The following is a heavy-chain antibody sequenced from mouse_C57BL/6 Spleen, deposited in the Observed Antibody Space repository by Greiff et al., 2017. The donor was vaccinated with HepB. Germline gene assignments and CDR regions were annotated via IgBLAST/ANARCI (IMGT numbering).Heavy chain of an antibody. CDR1: GFTFSDYG. V-gene: IGHV5-15*01. J-gene: IGHJ4*01. D-gene: IGHD1-1*01. CDR3: ARHITTVEGYAMDY. CDR2: ISNLAYSI. Sequence: EVKLMESGGGLVQPGGSLKLSCAASGFTFSDYGMAWVRQAPRKGPEWVAFISNLAYSIYYADTVTGRFTISRENAKNTLYLEMSSLRSEDTAMYYCARHITTVEGYAMDYWGQGTSVTVSS.